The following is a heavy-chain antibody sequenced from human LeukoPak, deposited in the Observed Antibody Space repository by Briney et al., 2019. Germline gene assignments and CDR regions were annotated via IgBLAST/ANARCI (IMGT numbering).Heavy chain of an antibody. D-gene: IGHD6-13*01. CDR2: MTPNSSDT. J-gene: IGHJ5*02. CDR3: ASQAPGIAAP. V-gene: IGHV1-8*01. CDR1: GYTFTSYD. Sequence: GASVKVSCKASGYTFTSYDINWVRQASGQGLEWMGWMTPNSSDTDYAPKFQGRITMTRNTSISTAYMELSSLKSEDTAVYYCASQAPGIAAPGAQEPLVPVPS.